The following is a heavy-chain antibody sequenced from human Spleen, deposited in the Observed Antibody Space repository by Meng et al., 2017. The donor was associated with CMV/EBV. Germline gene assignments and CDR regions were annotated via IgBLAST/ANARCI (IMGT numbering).Heavy chain of an antibody. Sequence: GESLKISCAASGFTVSSSYMSWVRQAPGKGLEWVSSISSSSSYIHYADSVKGRFTISRDNAKISLYLQMNSLRVEDTAVYYCTREHLVTYDYWGQGTLVTVSS. D-gene: IGHD6-13*01. J-gene: IGHJ4*02. V-gene: IGHV3-21*01. CDR2: ISSSSSYI. CDR3: TREHLVTYDY. CDR1: GFTVSSSY.